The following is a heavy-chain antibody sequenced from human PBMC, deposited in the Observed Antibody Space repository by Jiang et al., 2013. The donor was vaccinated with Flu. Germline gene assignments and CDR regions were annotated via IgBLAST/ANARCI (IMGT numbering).Heavy chain of an antibody. CDR2: ISSSSSYI. CDR3: ARDAHDSSGYFQAFDI. V-gene: IGHV3-21*01. J-gene: IGHJ3*02. CDR1: GFTFSSYS. Sequence: VQLVESGGGLVKPGGSLRLSCAASGFTFSSYSMNWVRQAPGKGLEWVSSISSSSSYIYYADSVKGRFTISRDNAKNSLYLQMNSLRAEDTAVYYCARDAHDSSGYFQAFDIWGQGTMVTVPS. D-gene: IGHD3-22*01.